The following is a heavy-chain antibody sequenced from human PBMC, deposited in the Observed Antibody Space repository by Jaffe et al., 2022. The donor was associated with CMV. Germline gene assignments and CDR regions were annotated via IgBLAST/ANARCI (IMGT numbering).Heavy chain of an antibody. CDR3: ARDWSMVRGVTIDY. D-gene: IGHD3-10*01. CDR1: GFTFSSYG. Sequence: QVQLVESGGGVVQPGRSLRLSCAASGFTFSSYGMHWVRQAPGKGLEWVAVIWYDGSNKYYADSVKGRFTISRDNSKNTLYLQMNSLRAEDTAVYYCARDWSMVRGVTIDYWGQGTLVTVSS. J-gene: IGHJ4*02. CDR2: IWYDGSNK. V-gene: IGHV3-33*08.